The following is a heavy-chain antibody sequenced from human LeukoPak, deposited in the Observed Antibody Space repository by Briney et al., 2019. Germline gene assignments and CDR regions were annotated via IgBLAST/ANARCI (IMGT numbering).Heavy chain of an antibody. Sequence: TSETLSLTCAVYGGSFSGYYWSWIRQPPGKGLEWIGEINHSGSTNYNPSLKSQVTISVDTSKNQFSLKLSSVTAADTAVYYCARVFTGDAVDYWGQGTLVTVSS. V-gene: IGHV4-34*01. J-gene: IGHJ4*02. CDR3: ARVFTGDAVDY. D-gene: IGHD7-27*01. CDR1: GGSFSGYY. CDR2: INHSGST.